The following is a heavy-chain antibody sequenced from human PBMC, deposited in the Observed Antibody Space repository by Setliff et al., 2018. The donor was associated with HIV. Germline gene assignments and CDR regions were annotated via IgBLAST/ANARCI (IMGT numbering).Heavy chain of an antibody. CDR1: GGSFSGCY. Sequence: SETLSLTCAVYGGSFSGCYWSWIRQPPGKGLEWIGEINHSGNTYNNPYLKSRVTMSLDTSKNQVSLRLTSVTAADTAIYYCARRTIWGDAFDVWGQGTMVTVSS. J-gene: IGHJ3*01. CDR3: ARRTIWGDAFDV. V-gene: IGHV4-34*01. CDR2: INHSGNT. D-gene: IGHD3-16*01.